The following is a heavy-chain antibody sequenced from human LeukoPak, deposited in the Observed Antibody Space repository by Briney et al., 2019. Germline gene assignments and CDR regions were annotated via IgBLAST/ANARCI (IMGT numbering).Heavy chain of an antibody. V-gene: IGHV2-5*01. CDR2: TYWNNDK. J-gene: IGHJ4*02. CDR1: GFSLSTSGVG. CDR3: AHKGRGSGSYTM. Sequence: SGPTLVKPTQTLTLTCTFSGFSLSTSGVGVGWIRQPPGKALEWLAVTYWNNDKSYSPSLKSRLTITKDTSKNQVVLIMTNMDPVDTATYYCAHKGRGSGSYTMWGQGTLVTVSS. D-gene: IGHD3-10*01.